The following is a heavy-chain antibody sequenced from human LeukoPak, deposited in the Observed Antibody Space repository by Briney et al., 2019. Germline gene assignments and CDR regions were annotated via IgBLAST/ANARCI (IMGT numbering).Heavy chain of an antibody. J-gene: IGHJ4*02. D-gene: IGHD2-15*01. CDR1: GFTLSTYS. CDR3: ARDVGLDY. Sequence: GGSLRLSCAASGFTLSTYSMNWVRQAPGKGLEWVSSISTSSSYIDYADSVKGRFTISRDNAKNSLFLQMNSLRAEDTAVYYCARDVGLDYWGQGTLVTVSS. CDR2: ISTSSSYI. V-gene: IGHV3-21*01.